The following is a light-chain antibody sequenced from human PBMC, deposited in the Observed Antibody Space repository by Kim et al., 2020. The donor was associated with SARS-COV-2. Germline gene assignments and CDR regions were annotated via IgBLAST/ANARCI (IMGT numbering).Light chain of an antibody. J-gene: IGLJ3*02. CDR3: QSYDSSLSGSV. CDR2: GNS. Sequence: QRVTISCTESSANIGAGYDVHWYQQLPGTAPKLLIYGNSNRPTGVPDRFSGSKSGTSASLAITGLKAEDEADYYCQSYDSSLSGSVFGGGTKLTVL. V-gene: IGLV1-40*01. CDR1: SANIGAGYD.